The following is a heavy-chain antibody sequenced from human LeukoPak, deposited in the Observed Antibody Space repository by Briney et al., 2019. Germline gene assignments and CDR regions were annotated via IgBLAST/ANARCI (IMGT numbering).Heavy chain of an antibody. D-gene: IGHD3-22*01. Sequence: ASVKVSCKASGYTFTSYGISWVRQAPGQGLEWMGWISAYNGNTNYAQKLQGRVTMTTDTSTSTAYMELRSLRSDDTAVYYCARIGYYDSSGYHFDYWGQGTLVTASS. V-gene: IGHV1-18*01. CDR2: ISAYNGNT. CDR1: GYTFTSYG. CDR3: ARIGYYDSSGYHFDY. J-gene: IGHJ4*02.